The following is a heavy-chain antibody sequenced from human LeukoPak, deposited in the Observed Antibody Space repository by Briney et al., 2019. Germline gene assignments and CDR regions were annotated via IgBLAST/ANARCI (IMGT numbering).Heavy chain of an antibody. CDR1: GFTFDDYA. Sequence: GRSLRLSCAASGFTFDDYAMHWVRQAPGKGLEWVSGISWNSGSTGYADSVKGRFTISRDNAKNSLYLQMNSLRAEDTALYYCARGLGYSSSWYDYWGQGTLVTISS. CDR3: ARGLGYSSSWYDY. V-gene: IGHV3-9*01. J-gene: IGHJ4*02. CDR2: ISWNSGST. D-gene: IGHD6-13*01.